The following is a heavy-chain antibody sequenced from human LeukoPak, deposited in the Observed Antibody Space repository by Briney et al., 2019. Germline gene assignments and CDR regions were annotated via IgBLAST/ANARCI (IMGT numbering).Heavy chain of an antibody. CDR2: INPNSGGT. CDR1: GYTYSGFY. Sequence: GASVKVSCKASGYTYSGFYIHWVRQAPGQGLEYMGWINPNSGGTNYAQNFQGRVTMTRDTSISTVYMELSSLTSDDTAVYYCAELTGDPNYWGQGTLVTVSS. CDR3: AELTGDPNY. J-gene: IGHJ4*02. V-gene: IGHV1-2*02. D-gene: IGHD4-17*01.